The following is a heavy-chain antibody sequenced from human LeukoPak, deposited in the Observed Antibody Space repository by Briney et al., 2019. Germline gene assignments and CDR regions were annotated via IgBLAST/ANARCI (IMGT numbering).Heavy chain of an antibody. V-gene: IGHV3-30*02. D-gene: IGHD1-26*01. CDR3: ARDRGSYSLRGSVDY. CDR1: GFIFSSYG. CDR2: IRYDGSKK. J-gene: IGHJ4*02. Sequence: GGSLRLSCAASGFIFSSYGMHWVRQAPGKGLEWVAFIRYDGSKKYYADSVKGRFTISRDNAKNSLYLQMNSLRAEDTAVYYCARDRGSYSLRGSVDYWGQGTLVTVSS.